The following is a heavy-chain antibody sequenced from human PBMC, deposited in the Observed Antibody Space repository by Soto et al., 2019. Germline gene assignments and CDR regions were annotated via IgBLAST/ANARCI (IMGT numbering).Heavy chain of an antibody. D-gene: IGHD4-4*01. Sequence: EVQLVESGGGLVQPGGSLRLSCAASGFTVSSNYMSWVRQAPGKGLEWVSVIYSGGSTYYADSVKGRFTISRHNSKITLDLQMNSLRAEDTPVYYCARDLRSVTDGIKYYYYYMDVWGKGTTVTVSS. CDR2: IYSGGST. J-gene: IGHJ6*03. V-gene: IGHV3-53*04. CDR3: ARDLRSVTDGIKYYYYYMDV. CDR1: GFTVSSNY.